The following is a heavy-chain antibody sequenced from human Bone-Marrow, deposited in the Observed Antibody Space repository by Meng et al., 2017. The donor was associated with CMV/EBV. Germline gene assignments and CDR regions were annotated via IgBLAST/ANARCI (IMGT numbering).Heavy chain of an antibody. D-gene: IGHD6-13*01. CDR3: ARMRLAAAGNPIKPY. CDR1: GFTFSSYN. CDR2: ISSSSSYI. J-gene: IGHJ4*02. V-gene: IGHV3-21*01. Sequence: GESLKISCAASGFTFSSYNMNWVRQAPGKGLEWVSSISSSSSYIYYADSVKGRFTISRDNAKNSLYLQMNSLRAEDTAVYYCARMRLAAAGNPIKPYCGQGTLVTVSS.